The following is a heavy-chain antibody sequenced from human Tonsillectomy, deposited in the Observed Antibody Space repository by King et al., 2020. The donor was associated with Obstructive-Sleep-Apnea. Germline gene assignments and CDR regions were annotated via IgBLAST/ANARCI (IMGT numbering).Heavy chain of an antibody. D-gene: IGHD3-10*01. Sequence: VQLVESGGGLVKPEGSLRLTCAVSGFTFSDYYMSWIRQAPGKGLEWVSYLSSSSSDIKYAVSVKGRFTISRDNAKNSLYLQMNSLRAEDTAVYYCARDGDIYGSGSLIDYWGQGTLVIVSS. CDR1: GFTFSDYY. J-gene: IGHJ4*02. V-gene: IGHV3-11*06. CDR2: LSSSSSDI. CDR3: ARDGDIYGSGSLIDY.